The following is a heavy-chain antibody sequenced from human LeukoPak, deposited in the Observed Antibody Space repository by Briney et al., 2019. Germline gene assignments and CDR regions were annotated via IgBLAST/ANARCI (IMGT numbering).Heavy chain of an antibody. CDR3: TRGGRDLYYYYYYYMDV. CDR1: GFTFSSYW. J-gene: IGHJ6*03. CDR2: INNDGSST. Sequence: RPGGSLRLSCAASGFTFSSYWMHWVRQAPGKGLIWVSHINNDGSSTSYADSVKGRFTISRDNAKNTLYLQMNSLRAEDTAVYYCTRGGRDLYYYYYYYMDVWGKGTTVTVSS. V-gene: IGHV3-74*01.